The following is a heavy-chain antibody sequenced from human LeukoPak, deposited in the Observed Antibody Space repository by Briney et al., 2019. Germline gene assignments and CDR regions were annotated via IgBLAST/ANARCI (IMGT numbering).Heavy chain of an antibody. V-gene: IGHV4-39*07. J-gene: IGHJ4*02. CDR1: GGSISSSSYY. CDR3: ARDGYNLRDFDY. Sequence: SETLSLTCTVSGGSISSSSYYWGWIRQPPGKGLEWIGSIYYSGSTYYNPSLKSRVTISVDTSKNQFSLKLSSVTAADTAVYYCARDGYNLRDFDYWGQGTLVTVSS. CDR2: IYYSGST. D-gene: IGHD5-24*01.